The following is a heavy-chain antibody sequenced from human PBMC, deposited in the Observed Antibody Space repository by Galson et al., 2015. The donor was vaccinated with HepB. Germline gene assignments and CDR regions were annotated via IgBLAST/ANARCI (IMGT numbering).Heavy chain of an antibody. CDR2: IYYSGST. CDR3: ARTQYYYDSSGYYYGGWFDP. V-gene: IGHV4-59*01. D-gene: IGHD3-22*01. Sequence: ETLSLTCTVSGGSISSYYWSWIRQPPGKGLEWIGYIYYSGSTNYNPSLKSRVTISVDTSKNQFSLKLSSVTAADTAVYYCARTQYYYDSSGYYYGGWFDPWGPGTLVTVSS. CDR1: GGSISSYY. J-gene: IGHJ5*02.